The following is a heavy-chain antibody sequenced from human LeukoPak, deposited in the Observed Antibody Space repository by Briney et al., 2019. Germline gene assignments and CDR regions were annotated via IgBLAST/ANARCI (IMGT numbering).Heavy chain of an antibody. CDR2: IYPGDSDT. Sequence: RGESLKISCKGSGYSFTSYWIGWVRQVPGKGLEWMGIIYPGDSDTRYSPSFQGQVTISADKSISTAYLQWSSLKASDPAMYYCARYGRGGSGSYQFRAFDIWGQGTMVTVSS. J-gene: IGHJ3*02. V-gene: IGHV5-51*01. CDR3: ARYGRGGSGSYQFRAFDI. D-gene: IGHD3-10*01. CDR1: GYSFTSYW.